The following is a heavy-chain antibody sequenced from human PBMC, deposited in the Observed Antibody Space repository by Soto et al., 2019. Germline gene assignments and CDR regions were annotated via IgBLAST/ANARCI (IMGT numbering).Heavy chain of an antibody. Sequence: QVQLVQSGAEVKKPGSSVKVSCKASGGTFSSYAISWVRQAPGQGLEWMGGIIPIFGTANYAQKFQGRVTIPADXXTXTXXMELSSLRSEDTAVYYCARDNVVVVAATPSHGMDVWGQGTTVTVSS. D-gene: IGHD2-15*01. J-gene: IGHJ6*02. V-gene: IGHV1-69*12. CDR3: ARDNVVVVAATPSHGMDV. CDR1: GGTFSSYA. CDR2: IIPIFGTA.